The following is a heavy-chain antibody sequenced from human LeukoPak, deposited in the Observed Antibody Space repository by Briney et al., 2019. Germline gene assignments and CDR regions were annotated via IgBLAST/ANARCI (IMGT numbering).Heavy chain of an antibody. CDR2: FFREDGEA. D-gene: IGHD3-9*01. J-gene: IGHJ5*02. CDR3: ATLDLTPSVSAVAA. V-gene: IGHV1-24*01. Sequence: GASVKVSCKVSGYTLIDLSMFWVRQAPGKGLEWMGGFFREDGEAVYAQKFRGRVTMTEDTSTDTAYMDLSSPRSEDTAVYYCATLDLTPSVSAVAAWGQGTLVTVSS. CDR1: GYTLIDLS.